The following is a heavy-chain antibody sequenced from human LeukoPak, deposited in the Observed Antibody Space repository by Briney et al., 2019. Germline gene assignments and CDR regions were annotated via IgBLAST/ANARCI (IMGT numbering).Heavy chain of an antibody. V-gene: IGHV4-39*01. Sequence: SETLSLTCTVSGASVSGSPYYWGWIRQPPGTGLEWIGSIYSSGSTYYNASLQSRVTISIETSKNQISLRLNSVTAADTAIYYCAKSGGYGLIDYWGQGTLVTVSS. J-gene: IGHJ4*02. D-gene: IGHD1-26*01. CDR1: GASVSGSPYY. CDR3: AKSGGYGLIDY. CDR2: IYSSGST.